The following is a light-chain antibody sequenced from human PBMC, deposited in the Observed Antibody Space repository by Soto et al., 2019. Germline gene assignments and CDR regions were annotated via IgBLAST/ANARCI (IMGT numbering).Light chain of an antibody. CDR2: EGT. J-gene: IGLJ1*01. CDR3: NSYASGNARV. Sequence: QPVLTQPASVSGSPEQSITISCTGTSSDVGAYNLVSWYQQLPGKAPRLIIYEGTKRPSGISHRFSGSKSDNTASLTISGLQAEDEADYYCNSYASGNARVFGTGTKVTVL. CDR1: SSDVGAYNL. V-gene: IGLV2-14*02.